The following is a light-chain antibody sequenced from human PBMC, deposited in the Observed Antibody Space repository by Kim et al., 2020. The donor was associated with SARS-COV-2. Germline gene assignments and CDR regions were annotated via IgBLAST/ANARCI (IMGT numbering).Light chain of an antibody. CDR3: QQYDNWPPVT. J-gene: IGKJ4*01. CDR1: QSISSN. Sequence: SPGERATLSCSASQSISSNLAWYQQKPGQSPRLLIYDASIRATDIPARFSGSGSGTEFTLTISSLQSEDFAVYYCQQYDNWPPVTFGGGTKVDIK. V-gene: IGKV3D-15*01. CDR2: DAS.